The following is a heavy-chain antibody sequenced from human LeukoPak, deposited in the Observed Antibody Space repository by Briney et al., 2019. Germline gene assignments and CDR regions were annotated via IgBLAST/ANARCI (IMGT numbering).Heavy chain of an antibody. Sequence: SETLSLTCTVSGGSISSYYWSWIRQPPGKGLEWIGYIYYSGSTNYNPSLKSRVTISVDTSKNQFSLKLSSVTAADTAVYYCASTMVRGVLDYWGQGTLVTVSS. CDR3: ASTMVRGVLDY. D-gene: IGHD3-10*01. V-gene: IGHV4-59*01. CDR1: GGSISSYY. J-gene: IGHJ4*02. CDR2: IYYSGST.